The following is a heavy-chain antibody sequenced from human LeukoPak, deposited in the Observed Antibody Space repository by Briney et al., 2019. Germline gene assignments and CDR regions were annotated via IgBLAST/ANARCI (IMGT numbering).Heavy chain of an antibody. CDR1: GFIFTNDW. CDR2: VKQDGSEK. J-gene: IGHJ4*02. D-gene: IGHD6-13*01. V-gene: IGHV3-7*01. CDR3: SRVGPGGAGAFDY. Sequence: PGGSLRLSCAASGFIFTNDWMSWVRQAPGKGLEWVANVKQDGSEKDYVDSVKGRFPISRDNAKNLLYLQMNSLRTEDTAVYYCSRVGPGGAGAFDYWGQGTLVTVSS.